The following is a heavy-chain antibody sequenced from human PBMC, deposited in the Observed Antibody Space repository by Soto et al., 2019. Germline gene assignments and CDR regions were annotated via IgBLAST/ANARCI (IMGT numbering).Heavy chain of an antibody. CDR2: IYSGGST. D-gene: IGHD3-3*01. Sequence: PVGSLRLSCAASGFTVSSNYMSWVRQAPGKGLEWVSVIYSGGSTYYADSVKGRFTISRDNSKNTLYLQMNSLRAEDTAVYYCARGGITIFGVVTNFDYWGQGTLVTVSS. V-gene: IGHV3-53*01. CDR3: ARGGITIFGVVTNFDY. CDR1: GFTVSSNY. J-gene: IGHJ4*02.